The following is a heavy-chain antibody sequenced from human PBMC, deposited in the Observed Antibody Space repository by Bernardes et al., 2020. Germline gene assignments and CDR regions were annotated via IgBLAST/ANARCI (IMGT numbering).Heavy chain of an antibody. CDR3: ARGVFGVIISPNDY. D-gene: IGHD3-3*01. CDR2: INGNGNT. CDR1: GYSFTNYA. J-gene: IGHJ4*02. Sequence: ASVKVSCKASGYSFTNYAVHWVRQAPGQSLEWVGWINGNGNTKYSQNFQGRLTITSDTAATTAYMELSSLRSEDSAVYFCARGVFGVIISPNDYWGQGTLVTVSS. V-gene: IGHV1-3*01.